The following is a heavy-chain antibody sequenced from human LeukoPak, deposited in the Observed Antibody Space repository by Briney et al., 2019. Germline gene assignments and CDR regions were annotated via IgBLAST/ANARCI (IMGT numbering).Heavy chain of an antibody. D-gene: IGHD3-22*01. Sequence: GGSLRLSCAASGFTFSSYAMHWVRQAPGKGLEWVSGISWNSGSIGYADSVKGRFTISRDNAKNSLYLQMNSLRAEDTALYYCAKGGDYYDSSGYRHNWFDPWGQGTLVTVSS. V-gene: IGHV3-9*01. CDR3: AKGGDYYDSSGYRHNWFDP. J-gene: IGHJ5*02. CDR1: GFTFSSYA. CDR2: ISWNSGSI.